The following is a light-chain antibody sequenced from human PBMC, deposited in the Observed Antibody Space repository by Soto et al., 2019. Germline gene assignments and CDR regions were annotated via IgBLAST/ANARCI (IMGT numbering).Light chain of an antibody. V-gene: IGKV3-20*01. CDR1: QSVSSSY. CDR2: GTS. Sequence: EIVLTQSPGTLSLSPGERATLSCRASQSVSSSYIAWSQQKPGQAPRLLVYGTSSRATGIPDRFSGSGSGTDFTLTISRLEAEDFAVYYRQQYGDSPRVFGQGTKVDIK. J-gene: IGKJ1*01. CDR3: QQYGDSPRV.